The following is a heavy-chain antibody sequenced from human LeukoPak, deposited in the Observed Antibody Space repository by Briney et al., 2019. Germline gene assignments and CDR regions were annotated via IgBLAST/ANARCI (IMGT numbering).Heavy chain of an antibody. CDR2: ISYDGSNK. J-gene: IGHJ4*02. D-gene: IGHD3-16*01. CDR3: ARGWVPKLQGPYFDY. Sequence: GRSLRLSCAASGFTFSSYAMHWVRQAPGKGLEWVAVISYDGSNKYYADSVKGRFTISRDNSKNTLYLQMNSLRAEDTAVYYCARGWVPKLQGPYFDYWGQGTLVTVSS. V-gene: IGHV3-30*04. CDR1: GFTFSSYA.